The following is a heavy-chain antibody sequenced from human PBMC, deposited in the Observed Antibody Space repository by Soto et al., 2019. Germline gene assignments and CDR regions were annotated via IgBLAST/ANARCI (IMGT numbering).Heavy chain of an antibody. CDR2: IYPDDSDV. CDR3: ARGAIVATKTNYLDY. Sequence: GESLKISCQVSGYNFSSHWIGWVRQMPGKGLEWMGIIYPDDSDVRYSPSFEGLVTISADKSASITYIQWTSLRASDTATYFCARGAIVATKTNYLDYWGQGSLVTVSA. V-gene: IGHV5-51*01. CDR1: GYNFSSHW. D-gene: IGHD5-12*01. J-gene: IGHJ4*02.